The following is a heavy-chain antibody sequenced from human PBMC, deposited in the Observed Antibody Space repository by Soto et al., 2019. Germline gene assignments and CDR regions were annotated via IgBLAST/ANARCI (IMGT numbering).Heavy chain of an antibody. Sequence: PGGSLRLSCAASGFTFSSYAMSGVRQAPGKGLEWVSAISGSGGSTYYADSVKGRFTISRDNSKNTLYLQMNSLRAEDTAVYYCAKDSAVRLEWLLDYWGQGTLVTVSS. V-gene: IGHV3-23*01. CDR2: ISGSGGST. CDR1: GFTFSSYA. CDR3: AKDSAVRLEWLLDY. D-gene: IGHD3-3*01. J-gene: IGHJ4*02.